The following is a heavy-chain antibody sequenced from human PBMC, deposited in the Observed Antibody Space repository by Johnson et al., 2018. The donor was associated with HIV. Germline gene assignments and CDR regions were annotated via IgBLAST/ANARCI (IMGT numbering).Heavy chain of an antibody. V-gene: IGHV3-53*01. CDR1: GFTVSTNY. CDR2: IERNSRT. CDR3: ARDLTVARLVFDI. J-gene: IGHJ3*02. D-gene: IGHD6-19*01. Sequence: VQLVESGGGLIQPGGSLRLSCAASGFTVSTNYMGWVRLAPGKGLEWVSYIERNSRTDYADSVKGRFTVSRDSSKNTLYLQMNSLRVEDTAVYYCARDLTVARLVFDIWGQGTMVTVSS.